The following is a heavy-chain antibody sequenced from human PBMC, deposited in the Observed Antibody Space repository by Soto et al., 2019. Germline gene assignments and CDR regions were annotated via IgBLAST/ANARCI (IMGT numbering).Heavy chain of an antibody. Sequence: GGSLRLSCAASGFTFSSYSMNWVRQAPGKGLEWVSYISSSSSTIYYADSVKGRFTISRDNAKNSLYLQMNSLRAEDTAVYYCARGTMVRGVEYWGQGTLVTVSS. CDR2: ISSSSSTI. V-gene: IGHV3-48*01. CDR1: GFTFSSYS. J-gene: IGHJ4*02. CDR3: ARGTMVRGVEY. D-gene: IGHD3-10*01.